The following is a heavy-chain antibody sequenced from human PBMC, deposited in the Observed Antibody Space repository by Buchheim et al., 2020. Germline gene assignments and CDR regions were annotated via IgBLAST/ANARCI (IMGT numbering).Heavy chain of an antibody. J-gene: IGHJ4*02. D-gene: IGHD3-22*01. Sequence: QVQLQQWGAGLLKPSETLSLTCAVYGGSFSGYYWSWIRQPPGKGLEWIGEINHSGSTNYNPSLKSRVTISVDTSKNPFSLKLSSVTAADTAVYYCARARGIVVVPFDYWGQGTL. CDR3: ARARGIVVVPFDY. V-gene: IGHV4-34*01. CDR2: INHSGST. CDR1: GGSFSGYY.